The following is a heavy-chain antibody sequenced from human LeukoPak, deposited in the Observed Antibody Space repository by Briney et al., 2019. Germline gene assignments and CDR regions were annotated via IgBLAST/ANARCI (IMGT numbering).Heavy chain of an antibody. D-gene: IGHD6-19*01. CDR3: ARVPILLVGMAVAGDDAIDI. CDR2: TYYRSKWYS. J-gene: IGHJ3*02. CDR1: GDSVSSNSAA. Sequence: QSGPGLVKPSQTLSLTCAISGDSVSSNSAAWNWIRQSPSRGLEWLGRTYYRSKWYSEYAVSVSSRITINADTSNNQFSLQLNSVTPEDTAVYYCARVPILLVGMAVAGDDAIDIWGQGMMVIVSS. V-gene: IGHV6-1*01.